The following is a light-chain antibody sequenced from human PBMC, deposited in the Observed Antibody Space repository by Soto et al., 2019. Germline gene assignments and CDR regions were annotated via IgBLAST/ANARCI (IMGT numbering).Light chain of an antibody. CDR1: QSVTNNY. J-gene: IGKJ4*01. CDR2: DAS. Sequence: EIVLTQSPATLSLSPWERATLSCGASQSVTNNYLAWYQQKPGLAPKLLISDASNRATAIPDRFSGSGSGTDFTLTISRLEPEDFAVYYCQQYYNLITFGGGTKVEIK. CDR3: QQYYNLIT. V-gene: IGKV3D-20*01.